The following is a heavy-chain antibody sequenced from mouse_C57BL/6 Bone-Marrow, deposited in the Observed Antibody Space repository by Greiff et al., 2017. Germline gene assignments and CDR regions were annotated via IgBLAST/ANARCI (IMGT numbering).Heavy chain of an antibody. D-gene: IGHD4-1*01. CDR1: GYAFTYYL. V-gene: IGHV1-54*01. CDR2: INPGSGGT. CDR3: AGSENWDSWFAY. Sequence: VQLQQSGAELVRPGTSVKVSCKASGYAFTYYLIEWVKQRPGQGLEWIGVINPGSGGTNYNEKFKGKATLTADKSSSTAYMQLSSLTSEVSAGYLCAGSENWDSWFAYWGQGTLVTVAA. J-gene: IGHJ3*01.